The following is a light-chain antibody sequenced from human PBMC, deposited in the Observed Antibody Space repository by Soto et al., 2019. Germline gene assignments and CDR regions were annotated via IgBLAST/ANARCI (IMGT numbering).Light chain of an antibody. J-gene: IGKJ5*01. Sequence: EIVMTKSPATLSVSPGERATLSCRASQSVSANLAWYQHKPGQAPRLLIYDASNRATGIPARFSGSGSGTDFTLTISSLEPEDFAVYYCQHYGDSLSITFGQGTRLEIK. CDR1: QSVSAN. CDR3: QHYGDSLSIT. V-gene: IGKV3-15*01. CDR2: DAS.